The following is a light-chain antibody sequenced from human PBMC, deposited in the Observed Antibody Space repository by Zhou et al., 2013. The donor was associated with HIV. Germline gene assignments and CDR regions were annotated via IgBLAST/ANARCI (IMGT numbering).Light chain of an antibody. CDR1: QSIDVNS. J-gene: IGKJ5*01. V-gene: IGKV3-20*01. CDR3: QQYVTSPIT. CDR2: GTS. Sequence: EIVLTQSPGTLSLSPGERAVVSCRASQSIDVNSLAWYQQKFGQAPRLLIYGTSSRATGIPDRFSGSGSGTDFTLTISRVEPEDFAVYCCQQYVTSPITFGQGHDWRLN.